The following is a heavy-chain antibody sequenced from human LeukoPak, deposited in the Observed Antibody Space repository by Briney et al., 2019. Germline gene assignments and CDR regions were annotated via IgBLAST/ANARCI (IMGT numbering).Heavy chain of an antibody. V-gene: IGHV4-4*02. CDR3: ARDIYGDPSFDI. Sequence: SETLSLTCAVSGGSISSSNWWSWVRQPPGKGLEWIGEIYHSGSTNYNPSLKSRVTISVDTSKNQFSLKLSSVTAADTAVYYCARDIYGDPSFDIWGQGTMVTVSS. D-gene: IGHD4-17*01. J-gene: IGHJ3*02. CDR1: GGSISSSNW. CDR2: IYHSGST.